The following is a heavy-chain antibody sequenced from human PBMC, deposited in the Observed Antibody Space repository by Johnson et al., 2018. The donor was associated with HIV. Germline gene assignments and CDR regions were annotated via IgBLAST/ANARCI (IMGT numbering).Heavy chain of an antibody. CDR3: VRRFYDSSAFDI. J-gene: IGHJ3*02. CDR1: GFTVSSNY. D-gene: IGHD3-22*01. Sequence: VQLVESGGDLIQPGGSLRLSCAASGFTVSSNYMTWVRQAPGKGLEWVSVIYSGGSTYYADSVKGRFTISRDNSKNTLYLQMNSLRAEDTAVYYCVRRFYDSSAFDIWGQGTLVTVSS. CDR2: IYSGGST. V-gene: IGHV3-66*03.